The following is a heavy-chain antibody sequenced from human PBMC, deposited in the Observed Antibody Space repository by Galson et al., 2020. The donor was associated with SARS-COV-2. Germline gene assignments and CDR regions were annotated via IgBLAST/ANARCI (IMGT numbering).Heavy chain of an antibody. CDR1: GFTFSRYW. D-gene: IGHD5-12*01. Sequence: SLKISCEASGFTFSRYWMTWVRQAPGKGLESVANIRQDGNEKYYVDSVKGRFTISRDNAKNSLYLQMNSLRAEDTAVYYCASKRWLRSYFDYWGQGTLVTVSS. CDR3: ASKRWLRSYFDY. J-gene: IGHJ4*02. CDR2: IRQDGNEK. V-gene: IGHV3-7*05.